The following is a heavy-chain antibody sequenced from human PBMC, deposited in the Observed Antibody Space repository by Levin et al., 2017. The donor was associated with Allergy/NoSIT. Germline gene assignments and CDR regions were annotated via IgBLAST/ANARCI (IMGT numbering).Heavy chain of an antibody. V-gene: IGHV3-30*18. CDR2: ISYDGSNK. CDR1: GFTFSSYG. D-gene: IGHD3-22*01. J-gene: IGHJ1*01. Sequence: GESLKISCAASGFTFSSYGMHWVRQAPGKGLEWVAVISYDGSNKYYADSVKGRFTISRDNSKNTLYLQMNSLRAEDTAVYYCAKAHDSSGPPFQHWGQGTLVTVSS. CDR3: AKAHDSSGPPFQH.